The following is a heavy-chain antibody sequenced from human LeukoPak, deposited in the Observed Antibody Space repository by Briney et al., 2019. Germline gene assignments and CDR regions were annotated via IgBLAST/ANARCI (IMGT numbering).Heavy chain of an antibody. CDR3: AKSTYYYDSSGSVDAFDI. CDR2: IIPIFGTA. J-gene: IGHJ3*02. Sequence: SVKVSCKASGGTFSSYAISWVRQAPGQGLEWMGGIIPIFGTANYAQKFQGRVTITTDESTSTAYMELSSLRSEDTAVYYCAKSTYYYDSSGSVDAFDIWGQGTMVTVSS. CDR1: GGTFSSYA. D-gene: IGHD3-22*01. V-gene: IGHV1-69*05.